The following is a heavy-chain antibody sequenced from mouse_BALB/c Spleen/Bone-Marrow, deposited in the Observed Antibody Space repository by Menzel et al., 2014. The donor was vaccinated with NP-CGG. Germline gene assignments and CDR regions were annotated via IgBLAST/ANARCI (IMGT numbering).Heavy chain of an antibody. D-gene: IGHD1-3*01. CDR3: ARQEFAIYWYFDV. Sequence: EVHLVEPGAELVKPGASVKLSCSASGFNIKDTYMHWVKQRPEQGLEWIGRIDPANGNTKYDPKFQDKATITADTSSNTVDLQLSSLTFEDTAVYYCARQEFAIYWYFDVWGAGPPGTVPS. CDR2: IDPANGNT. V-gene: IGHV14-3*02. CDR1: GFNIKDTY. J-gene: IGHJ1*01.